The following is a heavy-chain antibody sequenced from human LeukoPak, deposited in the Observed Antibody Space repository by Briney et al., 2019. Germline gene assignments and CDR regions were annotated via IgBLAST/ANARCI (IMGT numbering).Heavy chain of an antibody. J-gene: IGHJ4*02. CDR2: INPNSGGT. CDR3: ARDRGSSFTDPYRYFDY. V-gene: IGHV1-2*02. Sequence: ASVKVSCKASGYTFTGYYMHWVRQAPGQGLEWRGWINPNSGGTNYAQKFQGRVTMTRDTSISTAYMELSRLRSDDTAVYYCARDRGSSFTDPYRYFDYWGQGTLVTVSS. CDR1: GYTFTGYY. D-gene: IGHD2-2*01.